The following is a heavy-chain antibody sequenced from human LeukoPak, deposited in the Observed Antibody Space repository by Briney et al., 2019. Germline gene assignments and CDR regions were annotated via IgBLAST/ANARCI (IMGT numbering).Heavy chain of an antibody. CDR2: IYPGDSDT. CDR1: GYSFTTYW. J-gene: IGHJ4*02. D-gene: IGHD2-8*01. Sequence: GEPLKISCKGSGYSFTTYWIGWVRQMPGKGLEWMGIIYPGDSDTRYSPSFQGQVTISADKSITTAYLQWNSLKASDTAMYYCARHGVFGSSLVDYWGQGTLVTVSS. CDR3: ARHGVFGSSLVDY. V-gene: IGHV5-51*01.